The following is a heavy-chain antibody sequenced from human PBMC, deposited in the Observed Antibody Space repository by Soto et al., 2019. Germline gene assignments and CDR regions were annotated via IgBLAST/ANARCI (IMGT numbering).Heavy chain of an antibody. J-gene: IGHJ4*02. D-gene: IGHD2-8*02. CDR1: GGSISSYY. Sequence: QVQLQESGPGLVKPSETLSLTCTVSGGSISSYYWSWIRKPPGKGLAWIGYIYYSGITDYHPSCQSRATISVDTSKSQFSLKLSSVTAADTAVYYCARGGGVYYFDYWGQGTLVTVSS. V-gene: IGHV4-59*01. CDR2: IYYSGIT. CDR3: ARGGGVYYFDY.